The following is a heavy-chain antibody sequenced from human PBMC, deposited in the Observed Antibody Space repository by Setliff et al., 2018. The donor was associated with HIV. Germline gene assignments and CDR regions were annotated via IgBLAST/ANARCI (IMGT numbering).Heavy chain of an antibody. Sequence: PSETLSLTCAVYGGSLTGYYWSWIRQPPGMGLEWIGEIHHGGATKYNPSVKSRVTMSVDKSKNQFSLKLSAVTAADTAVYYCARLGDNSGYYYYYYMDVWGKGPTVTVS. CDR3: ARLGDNSGYYYYYYMDV. D-gene: IGHD6-19*01. J-gene: IGHJ6*03. CDR2: IHHGGAT. V-gene: IGHV4-34*01. CDR1: GGSLTGYY.